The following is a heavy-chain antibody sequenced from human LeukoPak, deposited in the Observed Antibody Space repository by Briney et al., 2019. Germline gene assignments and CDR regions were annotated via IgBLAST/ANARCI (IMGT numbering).Heavy chain of an antibody. V-gene: IGHV3-23*01. D-gene: IGHD6-19*01. CDR3: AKDFATGYSSGWYVY. CDR1: RFTFSSYA. J-gene: IGHJ4*02. CDR2: ISGSGGST. Sequence: GGSLRLSCAASRFTFSSYAMSWVRQAPGKGLEWVSAISGSGGSTYYADSVKGRFTISRDNSKNTLYLQMNSLRAEDTAVYYCAKDFATGYSSGWYVYWGQGTLVTVSS.